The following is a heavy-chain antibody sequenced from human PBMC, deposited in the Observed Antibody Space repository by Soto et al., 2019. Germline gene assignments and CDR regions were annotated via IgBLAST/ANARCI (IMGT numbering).Heavy chain of an antibody. V-gene: IGHV3-53*04. Sequence: PGGSLRLSCSASGFTVSSNYMSWVRQAPGKGLEWVSVIYSGGSTYYADSVKGRFTISRHNSKNTLYLQMNSLRAEDTAVYYCAMVDIVGATAFDYWGQGTLVTVSS. D-gene: IGHD1-26*01. CDR2: IYSGGST. CDR1: GFTVSSNY. CDR3: AMVDIVGATAFDY. J-gene: IGHJ4*02.